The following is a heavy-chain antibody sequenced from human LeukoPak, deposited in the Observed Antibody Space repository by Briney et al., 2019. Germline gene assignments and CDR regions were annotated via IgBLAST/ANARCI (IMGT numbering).Heavy chain of an antibody. Sequence: SETLSLTCSVSGGSITSSINSYYWGWIRQPPGKGLEWIGSIHYSGSTYYNPSLESRVTISVDTSKNQFSLKLNSATAADTAVYHCARLDFWSGYPPFDYWGQGTLVTVSS. CDR1: GGSITSSINSYY. CDR2: IHYSGST. V-gene: IGHV4-39*01. D-gene: IGHD3-3*01. CDR3: ARLDFWSGYPPFDY. J-gene: IGHJ4*02.